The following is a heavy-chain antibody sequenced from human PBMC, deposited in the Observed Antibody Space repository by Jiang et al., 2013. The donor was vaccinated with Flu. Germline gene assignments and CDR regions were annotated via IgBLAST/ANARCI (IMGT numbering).Heavy chain of an antibody. CDR1: GFTFSDFA. CDR3: AREMAVDGALY. J-gene: IGHJ4*02. Sequence: VQLVESGGGLVQPGGSLRLSCAASGFTFSDFAMTWVRQAPGKGLEWVSGISARGVNPDYADSVKGRFSISRDNSKNMLFLQMNSLRVEDTAVYYCAREMAVDGALYWGQGTLVTVSS. CDR2: ISARGVNP. V-gene: IGHV3-23*04. D-gene: IGHD5-24*01.